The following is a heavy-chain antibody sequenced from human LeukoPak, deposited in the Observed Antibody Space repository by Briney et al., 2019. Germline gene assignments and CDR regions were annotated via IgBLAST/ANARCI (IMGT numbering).Heavy chain of an antibody. CDR2: VSGSGGST. V-gene: IGHV3-23*01. D-gene: IGHD5-12*01. CDR3: ATSRGVATTSGPERGAFDI. CDR1: GFAFSSYA. Sequence: GGSLRLSCAASGFAFSSYAMSWVRQAPGKGLEWVSAVSGSGGSTYYADSVKGRFTISRDNSKNTMYLQMNSLGAEDTAVYYCATSRGVATTSGPERGAFDIWGQGTMVTVSS. J-gene: IGHJ3*02.